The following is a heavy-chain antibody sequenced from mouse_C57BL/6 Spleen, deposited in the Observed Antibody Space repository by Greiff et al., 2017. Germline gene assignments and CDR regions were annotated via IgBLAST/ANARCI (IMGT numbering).Heavy chain of an antibody. V-gene: IGHV5-6*02. D-gene: IGHD3-2*02. Sequence: EVKLVESGGDLVKPGGSLKLSCAASGFTFSSYGMSWVRQTPDKRLEWVATISSGGSYTYYPDSVKGRFTISRDNAKNTLYLQMSSLKSEDTAMXYCASRTALDSSGSWFAYWGQGTLVTVSA. CDR1: GFTFSSYG. CDR2: ISSGGSYT. CDR3: ASRTALDSSGSWFAY. J-gene: IGHJ3*01.